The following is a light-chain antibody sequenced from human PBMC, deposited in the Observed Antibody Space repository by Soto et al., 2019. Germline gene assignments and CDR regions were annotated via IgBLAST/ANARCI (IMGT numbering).Light chain of an antibody. CDR3: VSYTSGGTVV. CDR2: QVT. V-gene: IGLV2-14*01. J-gene: IGLJ2*01. Sequence: QSALNQPASVSGSPGQPLTISCTGTNSDVGGYNYVSWYQQHPGKPPTLVIYQVTNRPSGVSDRFSGSKSGNTASLTISGLQAEDEADYYCVSYTSGGTVVFGGGTKVTVL. CDR1: NSDVGGYNY.